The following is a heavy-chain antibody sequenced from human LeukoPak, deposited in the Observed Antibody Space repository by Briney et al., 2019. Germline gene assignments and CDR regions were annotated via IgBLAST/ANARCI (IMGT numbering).Heavy chain of an antibody. D-gene: IGHD4-17*01. V-gene: IGHV1-69*13. J-gene: IGHJ4*02. CDR1: GGTFSSYA. CDR3: ARDLGYGDYELDY. Sequence: SVKVPCKASGGTFSSYAISWVRQAPGQGLEWMGGIIPIFGTANYAQKFQGRVTITADESTSTAYMELSSLRSEDTAVYYCARDLGYGDYELDYWGQGTLVTVSS. CDR2: IIPIFGTA.